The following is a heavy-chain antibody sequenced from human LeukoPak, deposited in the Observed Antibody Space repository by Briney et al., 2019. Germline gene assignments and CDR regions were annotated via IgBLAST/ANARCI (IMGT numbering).Heavy chain of an antibody. CDR2: ISGSGGGT. V-gene: IGHV3-23*01. J-gene: IGHJ3*02. CDR3: AKVRSPSYKNYVRLGSDAFDI. D-gene: IGHD3-16*01. CDR1: EFTFDNYA. Sequence: PGGSLRLSCAASEFTFDNYAMNWVRQAPGKGLEWVSLISGSGGGTYYVDSVKGRFTISRDNSKNTLYLQMNSLRAEDTAIYYCAKVRSPSYKNYVRLGSDAFDIWGQGTMVTVSS.